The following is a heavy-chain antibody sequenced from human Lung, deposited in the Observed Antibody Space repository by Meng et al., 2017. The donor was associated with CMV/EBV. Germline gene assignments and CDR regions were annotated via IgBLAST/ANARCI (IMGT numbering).Heavy chain of an antibody. CDR2: INPQSGDA. V-gene: IGHV1-2*06. D-gene: IGHD3-22*01. J-gene: IGHJ4*02. CDR1: GYTFTGFY. CDR3: ARDGHYDSNGDYDIDY. Sequence: QVQLVKSGVEVKKPGTTVKVSCEASGYTFTGFYIHWVRQAPEQGLEWMGRINPQSGDAKSVEKFQDRVTMTRDASINTAFMELGGLTYDDTAVYYCARDGHYDSNGDYDIDYWGQGTLVTVSS.